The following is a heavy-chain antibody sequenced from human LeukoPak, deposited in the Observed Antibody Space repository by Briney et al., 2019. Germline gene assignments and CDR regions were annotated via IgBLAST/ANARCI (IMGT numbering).Heavy chain of an antibody. CDR2: ISYDGSYK. J-gene: IGHJ5*02. CDR3: AKEGPAYGSGSYHKYNWFDP. CDR1: GFTLSTYA. V-gene: IGHV3-30*18. Sequence: GGSLRISCAASGFTLSTYAMNWVRQAPGKGLEWVALISYDGSYKYYADSVKGRFTISRDNSKNTLYLQMNSLRAEDAAVYYCAKEGPAYGSGSYHKYNWFDPWGQGTLVTVSS. D-gene: IGHD3-10*01.